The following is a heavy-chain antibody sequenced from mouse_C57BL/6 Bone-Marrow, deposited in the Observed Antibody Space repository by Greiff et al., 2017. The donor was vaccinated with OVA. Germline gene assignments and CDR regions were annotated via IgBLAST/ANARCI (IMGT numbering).Heavy chain of an antibody. J-gene: IGHJ2*01. Sequence: EVQGVESGGGLVQPGGSLKLSCAASGFTFSDYYMYWVRQTPEKRLEWVAYISNGGGSTYYPDTVKGRFTISRDNAKNTLYLQMSRLKSEDTAMYYCARAEWFDYWGQGTTLTVSS. CDR1: GFTFSDYY. V-gene: IGHV5-12*01. CDR2: ISNGGGST. CDR3: ARAEWFDY.